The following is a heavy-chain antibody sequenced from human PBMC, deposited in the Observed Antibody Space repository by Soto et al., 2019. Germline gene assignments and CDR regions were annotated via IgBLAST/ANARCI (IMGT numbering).Heavy chain of an antibody. CDR2: IKRDGSYI. D-gene: IGHD5-18*01. CDR1: GFTFSSYW. Sequence: PGGSLRLSCAASGFTFSSYWMSWVRQAPGKGLEWVANIKRDGSYIYYADSVKGRFTISRDNAKNSLYLQMNSLRAEDTAVYYCARDRDSYYYYYGMDVWGQGTTVTVSS. J-gene: IGHJ6*02. CDR3: ARDRDSYYYYYGMDV. V-gene: IGHV3-7*01.